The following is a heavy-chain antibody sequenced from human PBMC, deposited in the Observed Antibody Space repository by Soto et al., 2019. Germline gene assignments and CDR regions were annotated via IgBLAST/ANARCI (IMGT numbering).Heavy chain of an antibody. CDR3: ARSKYIDY. V-gene: IGHV3-48*02. J-gene: IGHJ4*02. CDR2: ISGSGSTI. CDR1: GFTFSSYN. Sequence: QTGGSLRLSCVVSGFTFSSYNMNWVRQAPGKGLEWVTYISGSGSTIYYADSVKGRFTISRDNVKNSLYLQMNSLRDEDTAVYYCARSKYIDYWGQGTLVTVSS. D-gene: IGHD4-4*01.